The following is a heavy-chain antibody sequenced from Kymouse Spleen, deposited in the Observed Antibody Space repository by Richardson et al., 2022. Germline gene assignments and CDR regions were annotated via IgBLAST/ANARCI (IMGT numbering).Heavy chain of an antibody. D-gene: IGHD6-6*01. V-gene: IGHV4-4*02. Sequence: QVQLQESGPGLVKPSGTLSLTCAVSGGSISSSNWWSWVRQPPGKGLEWIGEIYHSGSTNYNPSLKSRVTISVDKSKNQFSLKLSSVTAADTAVYYCARDRGAARLYYYYYGMDVWGQGTTVTVSS. J-gene: IGHJ6*02. CDR3: ARDRGAARLYYYYYGMDV. CDR1: GGSISSSNW. CDR2: IYHSGST.